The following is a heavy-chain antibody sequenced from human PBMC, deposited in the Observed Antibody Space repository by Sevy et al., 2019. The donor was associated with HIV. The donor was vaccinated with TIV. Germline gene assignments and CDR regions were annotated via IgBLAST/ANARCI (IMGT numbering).Heavy chain of an antibody. CDR3: AAVAADRGYFNV. Sequence: GGSLRLSCAASGFTFGDLYMDWVRQAPGKGLKWIGRIRNRAKSSTTEDAASVKGRFSITRDDSKNLVYLQMNSLKTEDTARYYCAAVAADRGYFNVWGRGTLVTVSS. CDR1: GFTFGDLY. D-gene: IGHD6-19*01. V-gene: IGHV3-72*01. J-gene: IGHJ2*01. CDR2: IRNRAKSSTT.